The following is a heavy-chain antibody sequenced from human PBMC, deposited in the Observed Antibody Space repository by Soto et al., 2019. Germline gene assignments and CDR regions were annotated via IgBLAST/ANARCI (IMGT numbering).Heavy chain of an antibody. J-gene: IGHJ4*02. CDR2: IYSGGKT. Sequence: EVQLVESGGGLIQPGGSLRLSCVGSGFTVSSNYMNWVRQAPGKGLEWVSVIYSGGKTYYADSVKGRFTISRDSSKDTVYLQMNRLRAGDTAVYYCARGGDYYDTSGNYYPFYFDFWGQGVLVSVSS. V-gene: IGHV3-53*01. CDR1: GFTVSSNY. D-gene: IGHD3-22*01. CDR3: ARGGDYYDTSGNYYPFYFDF.